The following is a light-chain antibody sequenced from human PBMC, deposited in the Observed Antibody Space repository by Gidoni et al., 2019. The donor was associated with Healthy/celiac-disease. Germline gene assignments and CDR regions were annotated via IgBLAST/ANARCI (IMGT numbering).Light chain of an antibody. CDR3: MQALQTPLT. V-gene: IGKV2-28*01. CDR2: LGS. Sequence: DIVMTQSPLSLPVTPGKPASISCRASQSLLHSNGYYYLDWYLQKPGQSPQLLIYLGSNRASGVPNRFSGSGSGTDFTLKISRVEAEDVGVYYCMQALQTPLTFGGGTKVEIK. J-gene: IGKJ4*01. CDR1: QSLLHSNGYYY.